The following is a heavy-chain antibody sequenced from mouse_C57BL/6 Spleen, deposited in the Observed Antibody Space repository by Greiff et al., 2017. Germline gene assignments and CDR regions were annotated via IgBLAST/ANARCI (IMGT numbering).Heavy chain of an antibody. CDR3: TRGIYTGDFDY. CDR1: GFTFSSYA. V-gene: IGHV5-9-1*02. Sequence: EVQLVESGEGLVKPGGSLKLSCAASGFTFSSYAMSWVRQTPEKRLEWVAYISSGGGYIYYADTVKGRFTISRDNAGNTLYLQMSSLKSEDTAMYYCTRGIYTGDFDYWGQGTTLTVSS. CDR2: ISSGGGYI. J-gene: IGHJ2*01. D-gene: IGHD2-12*01.